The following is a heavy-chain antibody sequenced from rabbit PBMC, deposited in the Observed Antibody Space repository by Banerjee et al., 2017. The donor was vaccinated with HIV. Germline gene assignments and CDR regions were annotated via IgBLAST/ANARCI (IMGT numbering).Heavy chain of an antibody. CDR2: IYAGDSGST. V-gene: IGHV1S40*01. Sequence: QSLEESGGDLVKPGASLTLTCSASGFSFSSSYYMCWVRQAPGKGPEWIACIYAGDSGSTYYASWVKGRFTISKTSSTTVTLQMTSLTVADTATYFCARWNAASYWSLWGQGTLVTVS. J-gene: IGHJ3*01. D-gene: IGHD8-1*01. CDR1: GFSFSSSYY. CDR3: ARWNAASYWSL.